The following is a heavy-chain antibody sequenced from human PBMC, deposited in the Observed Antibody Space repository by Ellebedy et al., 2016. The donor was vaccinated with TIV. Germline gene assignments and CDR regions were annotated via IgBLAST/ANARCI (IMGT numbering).Heavy chain of an antibody. J-gene: IGHJ6*02. V-gene: IGHV3-30*18. CDR2: IYYDGSNK. Sequence: GGSLRLSCAASGFTFSSYAMSWVRQAPGKGLEWVALIYYDGSNKYYADSVKGRFTISRDNSKSTLYLQMNSLRAEDTALYHFAKSDAMGYHYAMDVWGQGTTVTVSS. CDR3: AKSDAMGYHYAMDV. D-gene: IGHD5-18*01. CDR1: GFTFSSYA.